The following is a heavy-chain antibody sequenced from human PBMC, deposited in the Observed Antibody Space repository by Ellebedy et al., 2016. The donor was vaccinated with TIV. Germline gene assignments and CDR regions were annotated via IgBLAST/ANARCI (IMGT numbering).Heavy chain of an antibody. D-gene: IGHD1-26*01. CDR1: GYTFTAYY. J-gene: IGHJ5*02. Sequence: AASVKVSCKASGYTFTAYYIHWVRQAPGQGLEWMGWINPNSGGTNYAQKIQGWVTMTRDTSISTAYMELSRLKSDDTAVYYCAREGENLLNNWFDPWGQGTLVTVSS. CDR2: INPNSGGT. V-gene: IGHV1-2*04. CDR3: AREGENLLNNWFDP.